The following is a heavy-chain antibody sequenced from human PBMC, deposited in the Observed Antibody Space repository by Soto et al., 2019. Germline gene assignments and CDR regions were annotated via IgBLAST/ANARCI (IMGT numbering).Heavy chain of an antibody. D-gene: IGHD1-26*01. CDR2: IYHSGST. J-gene: IGHJ5*02. V-gene: IGHV4-4*02. CDR3: ARAAWDTLNWFDP. Sequence: SETLSLTCAVSSGSLSRSNWWGWVRQPPGKGLEWIGEIYHSGSTNYNPSLRSRVTISVDTSKNQFSLKLSSVTAADTAVYYCARAAWDTLNWFDPWGQGTLVTVSS. CDR1: SGSLSRSNW.